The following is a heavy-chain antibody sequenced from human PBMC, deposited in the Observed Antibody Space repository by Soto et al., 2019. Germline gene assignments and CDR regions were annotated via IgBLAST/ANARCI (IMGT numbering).Heavy chain of an antibody. V-gene: IGHV2-5*01. D-gene: IGHD3-22*01. CDR1: GFSLSTSGVG. CDR3: AHVMQVVVSKGYYFDY. J-gene: IGHJ4*02. Sequence: SGPTLVNPTQTLTLTCTFSGFSLSTSGVGVGWIRQPPGKALEWLALIYWNDDKRYSPSLKSRLTITKDTSKNQVVLTMTNMDPVDTATYYCAHVMQVVVSKGYYFDYWGQGTLVTVSS. CDR2: IYWNDDK.